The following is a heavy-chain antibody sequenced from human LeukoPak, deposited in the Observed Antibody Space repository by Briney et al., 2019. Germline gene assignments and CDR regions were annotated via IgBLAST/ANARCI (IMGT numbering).Heavy chain of an antibody. CDR3: ARSYSYGGIHY. CDR1: GFTFSSYG. CDR2: ISYDGSDK. J-gene: IGHJ4*02. Sequence: GGSLRLSCAASGFTFSSYGMHWVRQAPGKGLEWVAVISYDGSDKYYADSVKGRFTISRDNSKNTLYLQMNSLRAEDTAVYYCARSYSYGGIHYWGQGTLVTVSS. V-gene: IGHV3-30*03. D-gene: IGHD5-18*01.